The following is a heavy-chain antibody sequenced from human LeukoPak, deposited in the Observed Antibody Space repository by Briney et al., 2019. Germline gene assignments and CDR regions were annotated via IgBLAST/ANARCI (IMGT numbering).Heavy chain of an antibody. CDR2: ISGSGGST. D-gene: IGHD2-2*01. CDR1: GFTFSSYA. J-gene: IGHJ4*02. CDR3: AKDRRRSFIVVVPAATSSLGY. V-gene: IGHV3-23*01. Sequence: GGSLRLSCAASGFTFSSYAMSWVRQAPGKGLEWVSAISGSGGSTYYADSVKGRFTISRDNSKNTLYLQVNSLRAEDTAVYYCAKDRRRSFIVVVPAATSSLGYWGQGTLVTVSS.